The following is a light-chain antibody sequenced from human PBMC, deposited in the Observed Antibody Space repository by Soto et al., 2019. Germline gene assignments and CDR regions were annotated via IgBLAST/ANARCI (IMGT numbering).Light chain of an antibody. CDR3: QQYGNSPLT. CDR2: AAS. Sequence: DIQMTQSPSSLSASVGDRVTITFRASQSISSYLNWYQQKPGKAPKLLIYAASSLQSGVPSRFSGSGSGTDFTLTISRLEPEDFALYYCQQYGNSPLTFGGGTKV. J-gene: IGKJ4*01. CDR1: QSISSY. V-gene: IGKV1-39*01.